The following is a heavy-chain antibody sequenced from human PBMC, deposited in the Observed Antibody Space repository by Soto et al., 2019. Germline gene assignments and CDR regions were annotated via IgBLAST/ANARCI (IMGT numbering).Heavy chain of an antibody. V-gene: IGHV1-69*01. D-gene: IGHD4-4*01. CDR2: IIPFFGTA. CDR3: ARVVMTTVPASYYYGMDV. CDR1: GGTFSTFG. Sequence: QVQLVQSGTEVKKTGSSVKVSCKASGGTFSTFGISWVRQAPGQGLEWMGGIIPFFGTARYSQKFEDRITITADESTSTAYMELTSLRSEDTAVYYCARVVMTTVPASYYYGMDVWGQGTTVTVSS. J-gene: IGHJ6*02.